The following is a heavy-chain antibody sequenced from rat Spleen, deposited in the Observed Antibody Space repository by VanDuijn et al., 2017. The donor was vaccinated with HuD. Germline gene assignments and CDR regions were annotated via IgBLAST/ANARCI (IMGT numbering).Heavy chain of an antibody. V-gene: IGHV5S14*01. J-gene: IGHJ2*01. CDR2: ITTGGDNT. CDR3: ARHGYDGSYYYWDY. CDR1: GFTFSDYY. Sequence: EVQLVESGGGLVQPGRSQKLSCAASGFTFSDYYMAWVRQTPTKGLEWVASITTGGDNTYYRDSVKGRFSISRDNAKNTQYLQMDSLRSEDTATYYCARHGYDGSYYYWDYWGQGVMVTVSS. D-gene: IGHD1-12*02.